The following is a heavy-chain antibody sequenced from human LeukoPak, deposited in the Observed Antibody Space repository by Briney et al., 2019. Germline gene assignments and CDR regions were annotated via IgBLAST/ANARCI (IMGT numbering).Heavy chain of an antibody. Sequence: PSETLSLTCTVSGGSISSNFWTWIRQSPGKGLEWIGNIHHSGSTTYSPALKRRVTISVDTSKKQVSLKLSSVTAADTAVYYCATCNHSGWELDHWGQGTLVTVSP. J-gene: IGHJ4*02. D-gene: IGHD6-19*01. CDR2: IHHSGST. CDR1: GGSISSNF. CDR3: ATCNHSGWELDH. V-gene: IGHV4-59*08.